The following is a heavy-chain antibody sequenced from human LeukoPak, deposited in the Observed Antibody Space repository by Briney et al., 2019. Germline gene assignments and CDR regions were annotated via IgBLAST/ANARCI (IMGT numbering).Heavy chain of an antibody. D-gene: IGHD3-10*01. CDR3: ARGGGPMIRSDFDF. CDR2: ISSSSSLI. J-gene: IGHJ4*02. V-gene: IGHV3-48*02. CDR1: GFTFSFYS. Sequence: YPGGSLRLSCTASGFTFSFYSMNWVRQAPGRGLEWISYISSSSSLIYYADSVKGRFTISRDNAKNSLYLHMNGLKDDDTAVYYCARGGGPMIRSDFDFWGQGTLVTVSS.